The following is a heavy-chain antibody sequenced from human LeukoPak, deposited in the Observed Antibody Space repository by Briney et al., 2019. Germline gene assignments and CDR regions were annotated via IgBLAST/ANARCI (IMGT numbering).Heavy chain of an antibody. D-gene: IGHD7-27*01. Sequence: SETLSLTCTVSGGSISSYYWSWIRQPPGKGLEWIGYFYYSGSTNYNPSLKSRVTISVDTSKNQFSLKLSSVTAADTAVYYCARETGDTRSIFDYWGQGTLVTVSS. CDR2: FYYSGST. CDR1: GGSISSYY. J-gene: IGHJ4*02. CDR3: ARETGDTRSIFDY. V-gene: IGHV4-59*01.